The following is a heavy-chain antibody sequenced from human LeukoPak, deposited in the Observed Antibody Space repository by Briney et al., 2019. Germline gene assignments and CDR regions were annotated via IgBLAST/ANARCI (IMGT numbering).Heavy chain of an antibody. CDR3: ATGPLHYYDSSGYSYWYFDL. V-gene: IGHV1-24*01. D-gene: IGHD3-22*01. CDR1: GYTLTELS. CDR2: FDPEDGET. J-gene: IGHJ2*01. Sequence: ASVKVSCKVSGYTLTELSMHWVRQAPGKGLEWVGGFDPEDGETIYAQKFQGRVTMTEDTSTDTAYMELSSLRSEGTAVYYCATGPLHYYDSSGYSYWYFDLWGRGTLVTVSS.